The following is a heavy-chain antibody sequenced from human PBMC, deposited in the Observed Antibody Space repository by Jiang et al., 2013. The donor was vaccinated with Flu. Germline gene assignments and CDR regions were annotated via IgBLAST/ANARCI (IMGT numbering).Heavy chain of an antibody. D-gene: IGHD6-19*01. CDR2: LLQWEH. CDR1: GGSISTYV. V-gene: IGHV4-59*01. CDR3: ARSYSSNGWYLFDY. Sequence: SLTCTVSGGSISTYVLESGPAAPREGTGVDWAYLLQWEHQLQPSLKSRVTISVDRSKNQFSLRLNSVTAADTAVYYCARSYSSNGWYLFDYWGQGTLVTVSS. J-gene: IGHJ4*02.